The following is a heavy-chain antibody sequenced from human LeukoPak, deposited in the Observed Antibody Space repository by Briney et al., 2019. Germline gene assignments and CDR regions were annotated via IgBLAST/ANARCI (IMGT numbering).Heavy chain of an antibody. CDR3: ARVTTIAATGNSFDY. J-gene: IGHJ4*02. Sequence: SGTLSLTCAVPGGSINSGNWWSWVRQPPGRGLEWIGEVYHGGYTNYNPSLKSRVTISLDKSKNQFSLKLSSVTAADTAVYYCARVTTIAATGNSFDYWGQGTLVTVSP. D-gene: IGHD6-13*01. CDR1: GGSINSGNW. V-gene: IGHV4-4*02. CDR2: VYHGGYT.